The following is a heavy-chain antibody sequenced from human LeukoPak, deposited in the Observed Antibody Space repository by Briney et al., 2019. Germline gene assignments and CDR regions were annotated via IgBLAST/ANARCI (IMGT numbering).Heavy chain of an antibody. CDR1: GGSFSGYY. V-gene: IGHV4-34*01. D-gene: IGHD2-15*01. J-gene: IGHJ3*02. CDR2: INHSGST. Sequence: PSETLSLTCAVYGGSFSGYYWSWIRQPPGKGLEWIGEINHSGSTNYNPSLKSRVTISVDTSKNQFSLKLSSVTAADTAVYYCARERSGYCSGGSCYANDAFDIWGQGTMVTVSS. CDR3: ARERSGYCSGGSCYANDAFDI.